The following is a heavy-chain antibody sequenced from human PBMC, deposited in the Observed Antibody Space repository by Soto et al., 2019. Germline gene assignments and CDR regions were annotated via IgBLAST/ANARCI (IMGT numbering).Heavy chain of an antibody. Sequence: SETLSLTCTVSGVSISNSSYYWGWIRRPPGKGLEWIGTIYYSGITYYNPSLKGRVTISVDTSKNQFSLKLTSVTAADTAVYYCARHGSNWGQGTLVTVSS. V-gene: IGHV4-39*01. CDR3: ARHGSN. CDR2: IYYSGIT. CDR1: GVSISNSSYY. J-gene: IGHJ4*02.